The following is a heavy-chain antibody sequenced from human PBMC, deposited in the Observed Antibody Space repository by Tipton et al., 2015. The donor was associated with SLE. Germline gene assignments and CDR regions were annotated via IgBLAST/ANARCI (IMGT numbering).Heavy chain of an antibody. Sequence: RSLRLSCSASGFTFDDYAMHWVRQAPGKGLEWVSGISWNSGSIGYADSVKGRFTISRDNAKNSLYLQMNSLRAEDTALYYCAKDYDWGQGTLVTVSS. J-gene: IGHJ4*02. D-gene: IGHD4-17*01. CDR1: GFTFDDYA. CDR3: AKDYD. CDR2: ISWNSGSI. V-gene: IGHV3-9*01.